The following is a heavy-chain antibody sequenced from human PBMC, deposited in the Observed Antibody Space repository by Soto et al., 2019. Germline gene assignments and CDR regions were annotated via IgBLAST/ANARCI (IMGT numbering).Heavy chain of an antibody. V-gene: IGHV3-30*03. CDR3: ATGAYYYGSGSYPQYFQH. CDR2: ISYDGSNK. J-gene: IGHJ1*01. CDR1: GFTFSSYG. Sequence: QVQLVESGGGVVQPGRSLRLSCAASGFTFSSYGMHWVRQAPGKGLEWVAVISYDGSNKDYADSVKGRFTISGDNSKNTLDLQMNSLSAEGTAVSYCATGAYYYGSGSYPQYFQHWGQGTLVAVSS. D-gene: IGHD3-10*01.